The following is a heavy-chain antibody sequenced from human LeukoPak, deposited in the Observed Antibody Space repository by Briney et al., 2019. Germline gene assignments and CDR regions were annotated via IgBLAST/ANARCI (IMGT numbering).Heavy chain of an antibody. Sequence: GESLKISCRASGYTFTNSWIAWVRQMPGMGLEWMGIIYPGDSDTRYNPSLQGQVTISVDKSINTAYVQRDSLKASDTAMYYCARLLGEWDLRYVPKAFDIWGQGTMVTVSS. D-gene: IGHD1-26*01. CDR3: ARLLGEWDLRYVPKAFDI. CDR1: GYTFTNSW. V-gene: IGHV5-51*01. J-gene: IGHJ3*02. CDR2: IYPGDSDT.